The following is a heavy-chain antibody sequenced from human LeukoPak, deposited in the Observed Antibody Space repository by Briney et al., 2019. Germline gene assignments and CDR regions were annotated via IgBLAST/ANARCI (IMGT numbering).Heavy chain of an antibody. D-gene: IGHD3-16*01. CDR3: ARPGGDIKILVGAGWYYDL. J-gene: IGHJ2*01. Sequence: PSETLSLTCTVSGGSISSYYWSWIRQPPRKGLEWIGYIYYSGSTNYNPSLKSRVTISVDTSKNQFSLKLTSVTAADTAVYYCARPGGDIKILVGAGWYYDLWGRGTLVTVSS. CDR2: IYYSGST. CDR1: GGSISSYY. V-gene: IGHV4-59*08.